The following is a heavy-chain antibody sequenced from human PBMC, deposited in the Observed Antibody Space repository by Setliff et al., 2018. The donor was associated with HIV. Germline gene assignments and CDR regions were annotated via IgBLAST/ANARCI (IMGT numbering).Heavy chain of an antibody. V-gene: IGHV4-34*01. CDR2: ISHSGTT. J-gene: IGHJ4*02. D-gene: IGHD2-21*01. Sequence: PSETLSLTCAVYGGSFSDSYYNWIRQPPGKGLEWIGEISHSGTTNCNSSLESRLTMSVDTSNNQFSLTLTSMTAADTAMYYCAREDSDGYVDIWGQGTLVTVSS. CDR1: GGSFSDSY. CDR3: AREDSDGYVDI.